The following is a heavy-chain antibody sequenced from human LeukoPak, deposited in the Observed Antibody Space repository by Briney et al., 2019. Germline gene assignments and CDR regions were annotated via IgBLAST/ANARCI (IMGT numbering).Heavy chain of an antibody. J-gene: IGHJ4*02. CDR1: GFTFSSYA. D-gene: IGHD3-16*01. V-gene: IGHV3-30-3*01. Sequence: GRSLRLSCAASGFTFSSYAMHWARQAPGKGLEWVAVISYDGSSKYYADSVKGRFTISRDNSINALYLQTNSLRLDDTAVYYCVGEIGPRSFDYWGQGTLVTVSS. CDR3: VGEIGPRSFDY. CDR2: ISYDGSSK.